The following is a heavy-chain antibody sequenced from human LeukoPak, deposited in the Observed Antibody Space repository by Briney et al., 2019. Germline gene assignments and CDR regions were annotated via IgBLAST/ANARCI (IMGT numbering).Heavy chain of an antibody. CDR2: ISYDGSNK. CDR1: GFTFSSYG. Sequence: GGSLRLSCAASGFTFSSYGIHWVRQAPGKGLEWLAVISYDGSNKYYADSVKGRFTISRDNPKNTLYLGMNSLRAEDTAVYYCAKRGGSYFDYWGQGTLVTVSS. V-gene: IGHV3-30*18. CDR3: AKRGGSYFDY. D-gene: IGHD1-26*01. J-gene: IGHJ4*02.